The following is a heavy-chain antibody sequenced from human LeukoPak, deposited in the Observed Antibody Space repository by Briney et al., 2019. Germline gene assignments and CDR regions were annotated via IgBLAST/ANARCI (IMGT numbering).Heavy chain of an antibody. CDR3: AKDNRAGNDY. Sequence: GGSLRLSCAASGFTFSSYAMSWVRQAPGKGLEWVSAISGSGGSTNYADSVKGWFTISRDNSKNTLYLQMNSLRAEDTAVYYCAKDNRAGNDYWGQGTLVTVSS. CDR2: ISGSGGST. J-gene: IGHJ4*02. D-gene: IGHD6-13*01. V-gene: IGHV3-23*01. CDR1: GFTFSSYA.